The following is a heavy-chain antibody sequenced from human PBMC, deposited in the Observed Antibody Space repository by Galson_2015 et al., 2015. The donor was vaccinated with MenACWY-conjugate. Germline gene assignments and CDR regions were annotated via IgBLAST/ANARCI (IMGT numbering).Heavy chain of an antibody. D-gene: IGHD6-19*01. Sequence: ETLSLTCTVSGGSISSSSYYWGWIRQPPGKGLEWIGSIYYSGSTYYNPSLKSRVTISVDTSKNQFSLKLSSVTAADTAVYYCAREAVAGTGGIDYWGQGTLVTVSS. CDR1: GGSISSSSYY. CDR2: IYYSGST. CDR3: AREAVAGTGGIDY. J-gene: IGHJ4*02. V-gene: IGHV4-39*07.